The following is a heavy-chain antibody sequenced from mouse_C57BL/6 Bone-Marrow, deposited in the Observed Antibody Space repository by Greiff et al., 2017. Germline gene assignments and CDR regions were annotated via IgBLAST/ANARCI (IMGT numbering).Heavy chain of an antibody. CDR2: IYPGSGST. CDR3: ARWIYYDYEFAY. V-gene: IGHV1-55*01. Sequence: QVQLQQPGAELAKPGASVKMSCKASGYTFTSYWITWVKQRPGQGLEWIGDIYPGSGSTNYNEKFKSKATLTVDPSSSTAYMQLSSLTSEDSAVYYCARWIYYDYEFAYWGQGTLVTVSA. CDR1: GYTFTSYW. J-gene: IGHJ3*01. D-gene: IGHD2-4*01.